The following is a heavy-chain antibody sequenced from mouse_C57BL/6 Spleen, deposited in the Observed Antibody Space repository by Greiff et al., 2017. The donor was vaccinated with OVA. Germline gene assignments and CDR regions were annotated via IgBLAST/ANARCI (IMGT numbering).Heavy chain of an antibody. CDR2: INPGSGNP. D-gene: IGHD3-1*01. J-gene: IGHJ2*01. CDR1: GYTFTSYT. CDR3: ARGPFGGY. V-gene: IGHV1-4*01. Sequence: QVQLQQSGAELARPGASVKMSCKASGYTFTSYTMHWVNQRPGQGLEWIGYINPGSGNPKYKQKFKDKATLTADKSSSTAYMQLSSLTSEDSAVYYCARGPFGGYWGQGTTLTVSS.